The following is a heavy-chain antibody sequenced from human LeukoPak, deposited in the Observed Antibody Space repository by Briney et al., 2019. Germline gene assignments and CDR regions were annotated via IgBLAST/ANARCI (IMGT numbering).Heavy chain of an antibody. J-gene: IGHJ4*02. CDR2: IRFDGSDK. D-gene: IGHD3-22*01. CDR3: AKDHSTYDSSGYYSFDY. Sequence: PGGSLRLSCAASGFTLRTYGMHWVRQAPGKGLEWVAFIRFDGSDKLYADSVKGRSAISRDNSQNTLYLQMNSLRVEDTAVYYCAKDHSTYDSSGYYSFDYWGQGTLVTVSS. CDR1: GFTLRTYG. V-gene: IGHV3-30*02.